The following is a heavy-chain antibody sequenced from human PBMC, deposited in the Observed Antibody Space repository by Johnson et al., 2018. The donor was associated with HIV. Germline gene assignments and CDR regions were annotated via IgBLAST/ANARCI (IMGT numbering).Heavy chain of an antibody. CDR3: ARGRKTVTTVRPSAFDI. V-gene: IGHV3-23*04. Sequence: VQLVESGGGLVQPGGSLRLSCAASGFTLSDHYMDWVRQAAGKGLEWVSAISGSGGSTYYADSVKGRFTISRDNSKNTLYLQMNSLRAVDTAVYYCARGRKTVTTVRPSAFDIWGQGTMVTVSS. D-gene: IGHD4-17*01. CDR2: ISGSGGST. CDR1: GFTLSDHY. J-gene: IGHJ3*02.